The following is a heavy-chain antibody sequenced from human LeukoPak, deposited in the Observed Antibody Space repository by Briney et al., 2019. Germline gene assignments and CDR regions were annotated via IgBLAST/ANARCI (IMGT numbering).Heavy chain of an antibody. J-gene: IGHJ4*02. CDR3: VKPSGYSGYGYFFDY. CDR1: GFTLSSSA. V-gene: IGHV3-64D*06. D-gene: IGHD5-12*01. Sequence: GGSLRLSCSASGFTLSSSAMHWVRQAPGKGLEYVSAIVSNGGSTYYADSVKGRFTISRDNSKNTLYLQMSSLRAEDTAVYYCVKPSGYSGYGYFFDYWGQGTLVTVSS. CDR2: IVSNGGST.